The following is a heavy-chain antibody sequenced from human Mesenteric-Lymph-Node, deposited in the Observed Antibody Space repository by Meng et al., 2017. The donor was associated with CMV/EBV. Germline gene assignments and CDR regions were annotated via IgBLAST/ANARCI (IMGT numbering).Heavy chain of an antibody. CDR3: ARMNGDYDFWSGYYQYYFDY. Sequence: GGSLRLSCAASGFTFSDYYMSWVRQAPGKGLEWVANIKQDGSEKYYVDSVKGRFTISRDNAKNSLYLQMNSLRAEDTAVYYCARMNGDYDFWSGYYQYYFDYWGQGTLVTVSS. CDR2: IKQDGSEK. V-gene: IGHV3-7*01. CDR1: GFTFSDYY. D-gene: IGHD3-3*01. J-gene: IGHJ4*02.